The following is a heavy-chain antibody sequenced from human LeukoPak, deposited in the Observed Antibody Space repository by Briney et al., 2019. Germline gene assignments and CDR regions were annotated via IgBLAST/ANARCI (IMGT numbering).Heavy chain of an antibody. CDR3: ARIHGYDTYYYGMDV. Sequence: SETLSLTCTVSGGSISSYYWSWIRQPPGKGLEWIGYIYYSGSTNYNPSLKSRVTISVDTSKNQFSLKLSSVTAADTAVYYCARIHGYDTYYYGMDVWGQGTTVTVSS. J-gene: IGHJ6*02. D-gene: IGHD5-12*01. V-gene: IGHV4-59*01. CDR1: GGSISSYY. CDR2: IYYSGST.